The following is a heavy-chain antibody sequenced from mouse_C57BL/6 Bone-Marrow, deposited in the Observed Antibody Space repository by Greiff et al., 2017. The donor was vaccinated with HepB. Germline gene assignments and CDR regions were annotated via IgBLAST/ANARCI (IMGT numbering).Heavy chain of an antibody. CDR2: ISNGGGST. V-gene: IGHV5-12*01. CDR3: AREYYGSSAWFAY. CDR1: GFTFSDYY. D-gene: IGHD1-1*01. J-gene: IGHJ3*01. Sequence: DVQLVESGGGLVQPGGSLKLSCAASGFTFSDYYMYWVRQTPEKRLEWVAYISNGGGSTYYPDTVKGRFTISIDNAKNTLYLQMSRLKSEDTAMYYCAREYYGSSAWFAYWGQGTLVTVSA.